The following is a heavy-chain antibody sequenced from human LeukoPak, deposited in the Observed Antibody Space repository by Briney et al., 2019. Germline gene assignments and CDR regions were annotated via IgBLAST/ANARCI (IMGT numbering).Heavy chain of an antibody. D-gene: IGHD3-16*01. Sequence: GASVTVSCKASGGTFSSYAISWVRQAPGQGLEWMGRTIPIRGIANYAQKFQGRVTITADKSTSTAYMELSSLRSEDTAVYYCARGVPMDVWGQGTTVTVSS. J-gene: IGHJ6*02. CDR1: GGTFSSYA. CDR2: TIPIRGIA. V-gene: IGHV1-69*04. CDR3: ARGVPMDV.